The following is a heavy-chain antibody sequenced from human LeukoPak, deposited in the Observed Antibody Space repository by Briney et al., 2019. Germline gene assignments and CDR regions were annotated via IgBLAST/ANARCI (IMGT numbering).Heavy chain of an antibody. D-gene: IGHD6-13*01. CDR3: ARGSIAAAVISRSTPLDY. CDR2: IYTSGST. CDR1: GGSISSYY. V-gene: IGHV4-4*07. Sequence: NPSETLSLTCTVSGGSISSYYWSWIRQPAGKGLEWIGRIYTSGSTNYNPSLKSRVTISVDTSKNQFSLKLSSVTAADTAVYYCARGSIAAAVISRSTPLDYWGQGTLVTVSS. J-gene: IGHJ4*02.